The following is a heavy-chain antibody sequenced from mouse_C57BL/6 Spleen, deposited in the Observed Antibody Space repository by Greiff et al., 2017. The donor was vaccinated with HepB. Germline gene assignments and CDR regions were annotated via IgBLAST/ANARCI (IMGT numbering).Heavy chain of an antibody. Sequence: VQLQQPGAELVKPGASVKLSCKASGYTFTSYWMHWVKQRPGQGLEWIGMIHPNSGSTNYNEKFKSKATLTVDKSSSTAYMQLSSLTSEDSAVYYCAREALTTVVATDWYFDVWGTGTTVTVSS. CDR3: AREALTTVVATDWYFDV. J-gene: IGHJ1*03. V-gene: IGHV1-64*01. CDR2: IHPNSGST. CDR1: GYTFTSYW. D-gene: IGHD1-1*01.